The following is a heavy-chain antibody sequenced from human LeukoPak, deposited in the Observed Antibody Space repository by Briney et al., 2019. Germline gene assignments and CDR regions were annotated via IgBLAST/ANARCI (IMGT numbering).Heavy chain of an antibody. J-gene: IGHJ3*02. CDR2: IWYDGSNK. CDR3: ARGDYYDSSGYYFPDAFDI. V-gene: IGHV3-33*01. CDR1: GFTFSSYG. Sequence: GRSLRLSCAASGFTFSSYGMHWVRQAQGKGREWVAVIWYDGSNKYYVDSVQGRLTISRDNSKNTLYLQMSSLRAEDTAVYYCARGDYYDSSGYYFPDAFDIWGQGTMVTVSS. D-gene: IGHD3-22*01.